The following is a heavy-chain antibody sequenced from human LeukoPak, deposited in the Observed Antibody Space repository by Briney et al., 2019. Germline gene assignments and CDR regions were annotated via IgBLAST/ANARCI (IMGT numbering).Heavy chain of an antibody. CDR3: AGRLSQYDFFDP. CDR2: TYYMATWYN. CDR1: VDSASGNSVT. V-gene: IGHV6-1*01. J-gene: IGHJ5*02. Sequence: QTPSLSSALSVDSASGNSVTSDSVRQCPSRGLGWLGRTYYMATWYNDYAVSVRGRITVNHDTSKNQFSLHLNSVTPEDTAVYCCAGRLSQYDFFDPWGQGILVSVSS. D-gene: IGHD2/OR15-2a*01.